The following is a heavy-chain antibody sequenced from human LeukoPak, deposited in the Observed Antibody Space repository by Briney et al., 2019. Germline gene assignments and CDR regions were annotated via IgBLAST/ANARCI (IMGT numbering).Heavy chain of an antibody. V-gene: IGHV3-9*03. J-gene: IGHJ4*02. CDR3: ATSTTVTPTYFDY. CDR1: GFTFDDYA. D-gene: IGHD4-11*01. CDR2: ISWNSGSI. Sequence: PGGSLRLSCAASGFTFDDYAMHWVRQAPGKGLEWVSGISWNSGSIGYADSVKGRFTISRDNAKNSLYLQMNSLRAEDMALYYCATSTTVTPTYFDYWGQGTLVTVSS.